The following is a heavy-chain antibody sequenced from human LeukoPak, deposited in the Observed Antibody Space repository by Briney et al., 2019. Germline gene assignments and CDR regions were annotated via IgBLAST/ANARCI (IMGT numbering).Heavy chain of an antibody. J-gene: IGHJ4*02. Sequence: GGSLRLSCAASGFTFSDYFMTWIRQAPGKGLEWVSYISGSGSSKYYADSVKGRFTISRDNAKNSLYLQMNSLRAEDTAVYYRARRGQLLWGNYFDYWGQGTLVTVSS. CDR2: ISGSGSSK. CDR1: GFTFSDYF. V-gene: IGHV3-11*04. D-gene: IGHD2-2*01. CDR3: ARRGQLLWGNYFDY.